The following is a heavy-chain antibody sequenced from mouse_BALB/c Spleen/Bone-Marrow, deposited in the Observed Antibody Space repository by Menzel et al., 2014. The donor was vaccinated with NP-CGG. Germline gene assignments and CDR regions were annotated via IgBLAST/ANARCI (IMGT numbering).Heavy chain of an antibody. V-gene: IGHV14-3*02. J-gene: IGHJ4*01. Sequence: EVQLQQSGVELVKPGDSVKLSCTASGFNIKDTYMHWVKQRPEQGLEWIGRIDPANGNTKYDPKFQGRATITADTSSNTAYLQRSSLTSEDTAVYFCARAYYGNYPYAMDYWGQGTSVTVSS. CDR3: ARAYYGNYPYAMDY. CDR1: GFNIKDTY. D-gene: IGHD2-10*01. CDR2: IDPANGNT.